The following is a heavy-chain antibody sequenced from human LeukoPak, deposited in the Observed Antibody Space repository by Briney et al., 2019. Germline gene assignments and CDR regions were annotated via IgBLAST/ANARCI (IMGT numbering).Heavy chain of an antibody. D-gene: IGHD3-10*01. Sequence: PGGSLRLSCAASGFTFSSCGMSWVRQAPGKGLEWVSALSDSGGSTFYADSVKGRFTISRDNSKNTLNLQMNSLRAEDTAIYYCATTCGSGKYVWYFHHWGQGTLVTVSS. CDR3: ATTCGSGKYVWYFHH. J-gene: IGHJ1*01. CDR1: GFTFSSCG. V-gene: IGHV3-23*01. CDR2: LSDSGGST.